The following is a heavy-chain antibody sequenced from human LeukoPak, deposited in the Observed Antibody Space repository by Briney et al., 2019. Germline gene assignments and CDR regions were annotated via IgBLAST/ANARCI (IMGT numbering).Heavy chain of an antibody. CDR2: IYYSGST. J-gene: IGHJ3*02. D-gene: IGHD3-22*01. CDR1: GGSISIYY. V-gene: IGHV4-59*01. Sequence: SETLSLTCTVSGGSISIYYWSWIRQPPGKGLEWIGYIYYSGSTNYNPSLKSRVTISVDTSKNQFSLKLSSVTAADTAVYYCGGGVYYDSSGYYYDAFDIWGQGTMVTVSS. CDR3: GGGVYYDSSGYYYDAFDI.